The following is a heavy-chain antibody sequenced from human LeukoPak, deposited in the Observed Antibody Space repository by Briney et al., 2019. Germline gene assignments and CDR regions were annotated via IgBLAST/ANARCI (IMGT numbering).Heavy chain of an antibody. CDR3: TRGYVGIDY. CDR1: GFAFSSYW. J-gene: IGHJ4*02. Sequence: GGSLRLSCAASGFAFSSYWMHWVRRAPGKGLVWVSRIDTDGSSTIYADSVKGRFTISRDNAKNTLYLQMNSLRAEDTAVYYCTRGYVGIDYWGQGTLVTVSS. CDR2: IDTDGSST. V-gene: IGHV3-74*01. D-gene: IGHD5-12*01.